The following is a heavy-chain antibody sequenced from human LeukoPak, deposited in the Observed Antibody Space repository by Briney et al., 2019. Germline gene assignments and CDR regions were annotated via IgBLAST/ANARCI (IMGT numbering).Heavy chain of an antibody. CDR3: AKDMYGSGSSFDY. D-gene: IGHD3-10*01. V-gene: IGHV3-74*01. CDR2: INPDGSTT. CDR1: GFTFSSYW. Sequence: GRSLRLSCAASGFTFSSYWVHWVRQAPGRGLVWVSRINPDGSTTNYADSVKGRFAISRDNSKNTLYLQMNSLRAEDTAVYYCAKDMYGSGSSFDYWGQGTLVTVSS. J-gene: IGHJ4*02.